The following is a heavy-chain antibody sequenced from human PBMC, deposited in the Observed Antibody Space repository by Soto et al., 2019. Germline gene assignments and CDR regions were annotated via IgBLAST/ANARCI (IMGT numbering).Heavy chain of an antibody. Sequence: PGGSLRLSCAASGFTFSSYVMHWVRQAPGKGLDWVALIWYDGSNKYYADSVRGRFTISRDNSKNTLFLQMNSLRAEDTAVYYCARHEAPWILSGPGGYWGQGTPVTVSS. CDR3: ARHEAPWILSGPGGY. V-gene: IGHV3-33*01. D-gene: IGHD5-12*01. CDR2: IWYDGSNK. CDR1: GFTFSSYV. J-gene: IGHJ4*02.